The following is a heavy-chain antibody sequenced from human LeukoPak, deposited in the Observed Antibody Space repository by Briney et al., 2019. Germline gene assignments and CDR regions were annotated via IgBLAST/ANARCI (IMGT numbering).Heavy chain of an antibody. CDR2: IIGNYSSSDGGAK. V-gene: IGHV3-48*02. Sequence: GSLRLSCTASGFTFSTYSMNWVRQAPGRGLEWVSYIIGNYSSSDGGAKQYAETVKCRFTISRDNDKNSLYLQMNSLRDEDTAVYYCARGTGSDSWCIDYWGQGTLVRVSS. J-gene: IGHJ4*02. CDR3: ARGTGSDSWCIDY. CDR1: GFTFSTYS. D-gene: IGHD6-13*01.